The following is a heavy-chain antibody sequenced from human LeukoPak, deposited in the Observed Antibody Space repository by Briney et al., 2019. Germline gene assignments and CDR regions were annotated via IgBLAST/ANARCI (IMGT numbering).Heavy chain of an antibody. CDR2: VNPTSGSA. D-gene: IGHD5-12*01. Sequence: ASVKVSCKASGYTFTNCYLNWVRQAPGQGLEWMGIVNPTSGSATFPQKFQGRLTMTRDTSTSTVYMELSSLRSEDTAVYYCARGRAYGGYQEYYFDFWGQGTLVTVSS. CDR1: GYTFTNCY. J-gene: IGHJ4*02. CDR3: ARGRAYGGYQEYYFDF. V-gene: IGHV1-46*01.